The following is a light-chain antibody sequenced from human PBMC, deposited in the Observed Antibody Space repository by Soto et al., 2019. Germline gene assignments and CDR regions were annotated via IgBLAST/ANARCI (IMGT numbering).Light chain of an antibody. CDR3: CSYAGSGTWV. CDR2: EVS. J-gene: IGLJ3*02. Sequence: QSALTQPASVSGSPGQSINISCTGTSSDLGSYTVVSWYQQHPDKAPKLMIYEVSKRPSGISNRFSGSKSGNTASLTISGLQPEDDADYFCCSYAGSGTWVFGGGTKLTVL. V-gene: IGLV2-23*02. CDR1: SSDLGSYTV.